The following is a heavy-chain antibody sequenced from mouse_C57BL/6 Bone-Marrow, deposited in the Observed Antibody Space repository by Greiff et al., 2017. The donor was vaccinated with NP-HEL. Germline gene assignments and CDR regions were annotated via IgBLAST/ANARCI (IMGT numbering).Heavy chain of an antibody. D-gene: IGHD2-3*01. CDR1: GFTFSSYA. CDR2: ISDGGSYT. V-gene: IGHV5-4*01. J-gene: IGHJ4*01. Sequence: EVQLQESGGGLVKPGGSLKLSCAASGFTFSSYAMSWVRQTPEKRLEWVATISDGGSYTYYPDNVKGRFTISRDNAKNNLYLQMSHLKSEDTAMYYCARGGDGYYRGAMDYWGQGTSVTVSS. CDR3: ARGGDGYYRGAMDY.